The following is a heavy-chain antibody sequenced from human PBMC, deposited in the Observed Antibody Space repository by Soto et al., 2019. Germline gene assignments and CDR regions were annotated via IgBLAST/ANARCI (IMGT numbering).Heavy chain of an antibody. V-gene: IGHV3-23*01. CDR2: ISKSGDST. D-gene: IGHD6-6*01. CDR1: GVTFTSDA. J-gene: IGHJ4*02. CDR3: GKAALGFDY. Sequence: PGGSLRLSCAASGVTFTSDAMTWVRQVPGEGLQWVSSISKSGDSTYYADSVKGRFTTSRDNSKNTLYLQMNSLRAEDTGIYYCGKAALGFDYWGQGAPVTVAS.